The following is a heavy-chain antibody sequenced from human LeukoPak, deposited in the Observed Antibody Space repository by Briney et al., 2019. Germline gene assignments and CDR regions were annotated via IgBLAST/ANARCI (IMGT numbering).Heavy chain of an antibody. V-gene: IGHV3-23*01. CDR3: AKWGDYDILTGYYDSDY. J-gene: IGHJ4*03. CDR2: IGGRDGYT. D-gene: IGHD3-9*01. CDR1: GFIFSNYA. Sequence: GPSLRLSCAASGFIFSNYAMSWVRQAPGKVLEWVSAIGGRDGYTYYADSVKGRFTVSRDDPKNTLYLQMNTLRVEDTAVYYCAKWGDYDILTGYYDSDYWGHGTLVTVSS.